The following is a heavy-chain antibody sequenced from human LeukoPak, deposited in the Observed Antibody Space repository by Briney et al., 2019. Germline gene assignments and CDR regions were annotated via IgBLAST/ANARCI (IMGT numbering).Heavy chain of an antibody. CDR3: ARYNAYCAGDCSFYFDY. CDR1: GGSFSGYY. J-gene: IGHJ4*02. CDR2: INHSGST. V-gene: IGHV4-34*01. Sequence: PSETLSLTCAVYGGSFSGYYWSWIRQPPGKGLEWIGEINHSGSTNYNPSLKSRVTISVDTSKNQFSLKLSSVPAADTAVYYCARYNAYCAGDCSFYFDYWGQGTLVTVSA. D-gene: IGHD2-21*02.